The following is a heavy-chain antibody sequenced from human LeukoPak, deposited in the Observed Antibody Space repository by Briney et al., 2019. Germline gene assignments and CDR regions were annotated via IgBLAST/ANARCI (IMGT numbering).Heavy chain of an antibody. CDR1: GFTFGDYA. J-gene: IGHJ3*02. CDR3: TRSMIVVVITQYSAFDI. V-gene: IGHV3-49*04. D-gene: IGHD3-22*01. Sequence: GGSLRLSCTASGFTFGDYAMSWVRQAPGKGLEWVGFIRSKAYGGTTEYAASVKGRFTISRDDSKSIAYLQMNSLKTEDTAVYYCTRSMIVVVITQYSAFDIWGQGTMVTVSS. CDR2: IRSKAYGGTT.